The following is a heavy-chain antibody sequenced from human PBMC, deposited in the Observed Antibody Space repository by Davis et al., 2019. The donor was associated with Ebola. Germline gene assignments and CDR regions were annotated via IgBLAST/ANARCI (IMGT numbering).Heavy chain of an antibody. D-gene: IGHD2-8*01. J-gene: IGHJ6*04. CDR2: IYYSGSP. CDR3: ARGRLYLGV. Sequence: MPSETLSLTCTVSGGSISSYYWSWIRQPPGKGLEWIGYIYYSGSPNYDPSLKSRVTISVDTSKNQFSLKLSAVTAADTAVYYCARGRLYLGVWGKGTTVTVSS. CDR1: GGSISSYY. V-gene: IGHV4-59*01.